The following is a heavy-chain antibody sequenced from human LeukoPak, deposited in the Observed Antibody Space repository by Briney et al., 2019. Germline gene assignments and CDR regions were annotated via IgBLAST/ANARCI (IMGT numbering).Heavy chain of an antibody. CDR1: GFTFSSYA. D-gene: IGHD3-3*01. Sequence: GGSLRLSCAASGFTFSSYAMNWVRQVPGKGLEWVSAISGSGGSTYYADSVKGRFTISRDNSKNTLYLQMNSLRAEDTAVYYCAKVPAVRITIFGVSFDFWGQGTLVTVSS. CDR2: ISGSGGST. CDR3: AKVPAVRITIFGVSFDF. V-gene: IGHV3-23*01. J-gene: IGHJ4*02.